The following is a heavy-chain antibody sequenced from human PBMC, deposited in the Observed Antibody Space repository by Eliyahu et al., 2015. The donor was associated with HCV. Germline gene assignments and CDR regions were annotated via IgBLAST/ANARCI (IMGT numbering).Heavy chain of an antibody. CDR3: ARGNLVEMATIFDY. J-gene: IGHJ4*02. CDR2: IIPILGIA. CDR1: GGTFSSYA. Sequence: EVKKPGSSVKVSCKASGGTFSSYAISWVRQAPGQGLEWMGRIIPILGIANYAQKFQGRVTITADKSTSTAYMELSSLRSEDTAVYYCARGNLVEMATIFDYWGQGTLVTVSS. V-gene: IGHV1-69*04. D-gene: IGHD5-24*01.